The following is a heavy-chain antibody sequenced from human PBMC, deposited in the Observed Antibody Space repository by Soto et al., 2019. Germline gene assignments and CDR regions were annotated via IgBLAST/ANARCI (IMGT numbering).Heavy chain of an antibody. Sequence: GGSLRLSCAASGFTFSSYWMSWVRQAPGKGLEWVANIKQDGSEKYYVDSVKGRFTISRDNAKNSLYLKMNSLRAEDTAVYYCARDPAKDCSSPSCHHYYYYGMDVWGQGTTVTVSS. CDR1: GFTFSSYW. D-gene: IGHD2-2*01. J-gene: IGHJ6*02. CDR3: ARDPAKDCSSPSCHHYYYYGMDV. V-gene: IGHV3-7*01. CDR2: IKQDGSEK.